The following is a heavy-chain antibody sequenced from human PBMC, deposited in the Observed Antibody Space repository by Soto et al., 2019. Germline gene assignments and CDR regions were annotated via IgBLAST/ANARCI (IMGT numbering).Heavy chain of an antibody. CDR3: AKDRAGASGSSAPGGVDY. CDR1: GFTFSSYA. D-gene: IGHD2-2*01. Sequence: GGSLRLSCAASGFTFSSYAMSWVRQAPGKGLEWVSAISGSGGSTYYADSVKGRFTISRDNSKNTLYLQMNSLRAEDTAVYYCAKDRAGASGSSAPGGVDYWGQGTLVTVSS. J-gene: IGHJ4*02. V-gene: IGHV3-23*01. CDR2: ISGSGGST.